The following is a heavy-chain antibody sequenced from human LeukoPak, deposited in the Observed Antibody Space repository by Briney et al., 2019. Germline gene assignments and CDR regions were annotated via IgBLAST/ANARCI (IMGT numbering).Heavy chain of an antibody. D-gene: IGHD3-22*01. CDR2: IYTSGST. V-gene: IGHV4-4*07. CDR3: ARSENYYDSSGESYFDY. Sequence: SETLSLTCTVSGGSISSYYWSWIRQPAGKGLEWIWRIYTSGSTNYNPSLKSRVTMSVDTSKNQFSLKLSSVTAADTAVYYCARSENYYDSSGESYFDYWGQGTLVTVSS. CDR1: GGSISSYY. J-gene: IGHJ4*02.